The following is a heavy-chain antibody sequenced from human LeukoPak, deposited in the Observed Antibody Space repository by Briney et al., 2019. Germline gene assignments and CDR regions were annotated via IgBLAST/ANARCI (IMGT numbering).Heavy chain of an antibody. CDR1: GYTFTGYF. V-gene: IGHV1-2*02. D-gene: IGHD6-13*01. Sequence: GASVKVSCKASGYTFTGYFIHWVRQAPGQGLEWMGSINPNTGGTNYAQQFQGRVTMTRDTSISTAYMELTSLTSDDTAVYYCAGGVAAAGRKFFDSWGQGTLVTVSS. CDR2: INPNTGGT. CDR3: AGGVAAAGRKFFDS. J-gene: IGHJ4*02.